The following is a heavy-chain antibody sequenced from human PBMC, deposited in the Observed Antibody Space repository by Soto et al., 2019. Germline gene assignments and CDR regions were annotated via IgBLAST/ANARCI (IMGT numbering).Heavy chain of an antibody. D-gene: IGHD2-2*01. CDR2: ISSSSSYI. J-gene: IGHJ4*02. V-gene: IGHV3-21*01. Sequence: EVQLVESGGGLVKPGGSLRLSCAASGFTFSSYSMNWVRQAPGKGLEWVSSISSSSSYIYYEDSVKGRFTISRDNAKNSLYLQMNSLRAEDTAVYYCARDSCSSTSCFDWGQGTLVTVSS. CDR1: GFTFSSYS. CDR3: ARDSCSSTSCFD.